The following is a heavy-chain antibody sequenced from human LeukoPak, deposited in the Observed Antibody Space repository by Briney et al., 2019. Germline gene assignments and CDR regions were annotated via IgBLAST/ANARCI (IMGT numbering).Heavy chain of an antibody. D-gene: IGHD2-15*01. CDR1: GGTFSSYA. CDR2: IIPIFGTA. Sequence: ASVKVSCKASGGTFSSYAISWVRQAPGQGLEWMGGIIPIFGTANYAQKFQGRVTITADKSTSTAYMELSSLRSEDTAVYYCARNLVYCSGASCYSEGVDYWGQGTLVTVSS. V-gene: IGHV1-69*06. CDR3: ARNLVYCSGASCYSEGVDY. J-gene: IGHJ4*02.